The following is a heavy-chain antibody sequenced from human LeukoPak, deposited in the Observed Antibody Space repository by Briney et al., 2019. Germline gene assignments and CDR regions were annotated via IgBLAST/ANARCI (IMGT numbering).Heavy chain of an antibody. V-gene: IGHV4-39*07. D-gene: IGHD6-19*01. Sequence: PSETLSLTCTVSGDSFSSVTDYWAWIRQPPGKGLEWIASRDYSGGTYYNPSLESRVAISADMSKNQFSLKLTSVTGADTAVYYCAGERGEEYSSGWYKRNYFDNWGQGIRVTVSS. J-gene: IGHJ4*02. CDR2: RDYSGGT. CDR3: AGERGEEYSSGWYKRNYFDN. CDR1: GDSFSSVTDY.